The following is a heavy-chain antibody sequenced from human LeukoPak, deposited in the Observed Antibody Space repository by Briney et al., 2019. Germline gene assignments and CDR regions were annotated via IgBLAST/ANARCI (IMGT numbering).Heavy chain of an antibody. V-gene: IGHV1-24*01. Sequence: ASVKVSCKFSGYTLTELSMHWVRQAPGKGLEWMGGFDPEDGETIYAQKFQGRVTMTEDTSTDTAYMELSSLRSEDTAVDYCATDNPGYFPHFDYWGQGTLVTVSS. D-gene: IGHD3-22*01. CDR2: FDPEDGET. CDR3: ATDNPGYFPHFDY. J-gene: IGHJ4*02. CDR1: GYTLTELS.